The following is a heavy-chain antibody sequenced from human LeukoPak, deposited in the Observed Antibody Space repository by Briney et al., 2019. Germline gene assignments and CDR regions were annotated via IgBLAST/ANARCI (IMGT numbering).Heavy chain of an antibody. CDR1: GGTFSNYA. Sequence: SVKVSCKASGGTFSNYAISWVRQAPGQGLEWMGGIIPIFGTANYAQKFQGRVTITADESTSTAYMELSSLRSEDTAVYYCARGGGKRVPAAMGRRNYYYYYMDVWGKGTTVTVSS. V-gene: IGHV1-69*13. D-gene: IGHD2-2*01. J-gene: IGHJ6*03. CDR2: IIPIFGTA. CDR3: ARGGGKRVPAAMGRRNYYYYYMDV.